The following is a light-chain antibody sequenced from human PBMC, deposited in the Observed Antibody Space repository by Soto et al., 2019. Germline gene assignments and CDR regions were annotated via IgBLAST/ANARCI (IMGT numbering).Light chain of an antibody. V-gene: IGLV2-11*01. Sequence: QSALTQPRSVSGSPGQSVTISCTGTSSDVGAYNYVSWYQQHPGKAPKLMISDVSKRPSGVPDRSSGSKSGNTASLTISGLQAEDEADYYCCSYAGTYNYYVYGTGTKVTVL. CDR1: SSDVGAYNY. CDR3: CSYAGTYNYYV. CDR2: DVS. J-gene: IGLJ1*01.